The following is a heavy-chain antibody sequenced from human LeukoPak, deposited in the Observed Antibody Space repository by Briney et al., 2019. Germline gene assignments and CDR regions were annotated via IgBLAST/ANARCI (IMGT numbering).Heavy chain of an antibody. CDR3: TSYDFGVVSPFDY. Sequence: ASVKVSCKTSGYGFINYGINWVRQAPGQGLEWMGGFDPEDGETIYAQKFQGRVTMTEDTSTDTAYMELSSLRSEDTAVYYCTSYDFGVVSPFDYWGQGTLVTVSS. CDR1: GYGFINYG. D-gene: IGHD3-3*01. J-gene: IGHJ4*02. CDR2: FDPEDGET. V-gene: IGHV1-24*01.